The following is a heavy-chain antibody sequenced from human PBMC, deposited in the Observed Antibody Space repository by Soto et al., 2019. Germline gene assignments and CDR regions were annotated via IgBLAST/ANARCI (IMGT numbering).Heavy chain of an antibody. CDR1: GGSLIGSY. CDR3: ASPGYCSDGTCYPDY. CDR2: IHHSGST. Sequence: SETLSLTCAVEGGSLIGSYWSWIRQPPGTGLEWIGEIHHSGSTYYNPSLKSRFTLSVDTSKNQFSLKLNSVTAADTAVYYCASPGYCSDGTCYPDYWGQGTLVTVSS. V-gene: IGHV4-34*01. D-gene: IGHD2-15*01. J-gene: IGHJ4*02.